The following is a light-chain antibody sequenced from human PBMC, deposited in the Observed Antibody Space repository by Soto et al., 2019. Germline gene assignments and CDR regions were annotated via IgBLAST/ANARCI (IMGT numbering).Light chain of an antibody. CDR3: SSYAVSNKLL. CDR1: SSDVGAYDY. Sequence: QSALTQPPSASGSPGQSVTISCTGSSSDVGAYDYVSWYQQHPGKAPKLPIYDVSERPSGVPDRFSGSKSGSTASLTVSGLQAEDEADYFCSSYAVSNKLLFGGGTKLTVL. CDR2: DVS. V-gene: IGLV2-8*01. J-gene: IGLJ2*01.